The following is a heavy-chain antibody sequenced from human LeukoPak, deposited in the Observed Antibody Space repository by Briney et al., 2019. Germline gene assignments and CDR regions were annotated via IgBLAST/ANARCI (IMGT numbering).Heavy chain of an antibody. J-gene: IGHJ5*02. CDR2: ISGSGGST. D-gene: IGHD3-22*01. Sequence: PGGSLRLSCAASGFTFSSYAMSWVRQAPGKGLEWVSAISGSGGSTYYADSVKGRFTISRDNSKNTLYLQVNSLRAEDTAVYYCAKAHRYYDSSSDWFDPWGQGTLVTVSS. CDR1: GFTFSSYA. CDR3: AKAHRYYDSSSDWFDP. V-gene: IGHV3-23*01.